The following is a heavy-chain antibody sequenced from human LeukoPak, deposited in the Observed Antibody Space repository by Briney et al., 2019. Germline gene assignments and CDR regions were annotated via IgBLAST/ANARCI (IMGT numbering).Heavy chain of an antibody. CDR2: INPSGGST. CDR3: ARVPYYYDSSGFDY. V-gene: IGHV1-46*01. D-gene: IGHD3-22*01. Sequence: GASVKVSCKASGGTFSSYAISWVRQAPGQGLEWMGIINPSGGSTSYAQKFQGRVTMTRDTSTSTVYMELSSLRSEDTAVYYCARVPYYYDSSGFDYWGQGTLVTVSS. CDR1: GGTFSSYA. J-gene: IGHJ4*02.